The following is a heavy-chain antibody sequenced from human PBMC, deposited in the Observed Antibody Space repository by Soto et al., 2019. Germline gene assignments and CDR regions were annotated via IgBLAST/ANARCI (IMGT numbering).Heavy chain of an antibody. J-gene: IGHJ4*02. V-gene: IGHV1-3*01. D-gene: IGHD3-3*01. CDR2: INAGNGNT. Sequence: QVPLVQSGAEVKKPGASVKVSCKASGYTFTSYAMHWVRQAPGQRLEWMGWINAGNGNTKYSQKFQGRVTITRDTSASTAYMELSSLRSEDTAVYYCATSIFGVVTPEYWGQGTLVTVSS. CDR1: GYTFTSYA. CDR3: ATSIFGVVTPEY.